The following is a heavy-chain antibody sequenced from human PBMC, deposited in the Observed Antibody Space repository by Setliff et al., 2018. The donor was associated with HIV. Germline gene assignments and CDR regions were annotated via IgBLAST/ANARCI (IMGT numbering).Heavy chain of an antibody. CDR1: GYSIRSGYY. D-gene: IGHD3-10*01. V-gene: IGHV4-38-2*02. CDR2: IYHSGST. J-gene: IGHJ4*02. Sequence: SETLSLTCAVSGYSIRSGYYWGWSRQPPGKGLEWIESIYHSGSTCYNPSLESRVTISVDTSKNQFSLELSAVPAADRAVYYCARDHGAGSYYPYYWGQGTLVTVSS. CDR3: ARDHGAGSYYPYY.